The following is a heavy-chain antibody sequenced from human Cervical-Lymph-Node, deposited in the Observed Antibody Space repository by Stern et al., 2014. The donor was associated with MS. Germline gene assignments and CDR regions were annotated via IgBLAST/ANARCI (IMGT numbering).Heavy chain of an antibody. Sequence: QLQLQESGPGLVKPSETLSLTCTVSGGSISSYYWSWIRQPPGKGLEWIGYIYYSGSTNYNPSLKSRVTISVDTSKNQFSLKLSSVTAAYTAVYYCARVGGDYFDYWGQGTLVTVSS. CDR3: ARVGGDYFDY. CDR2: IYYSGST. J-gene: IGHJ4*02. V-gene: IGHV4-59*01. D-gene: IGHD4-17*01. CDR1: GGSISSYY.